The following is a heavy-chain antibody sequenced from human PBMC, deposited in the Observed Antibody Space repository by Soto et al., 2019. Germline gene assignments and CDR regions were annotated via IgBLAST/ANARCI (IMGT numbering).Heavy chain of an antibody. V-gene: IGHV1-46*01. CDR1: GYTFTSYG. Sequence: ASVKVSCKASGYTFTSYGISWVRQAPGQGLEWMGVFKPTGGGSTSYAQRFQGRVTVTRDTSTSTVYMELGSLRFDDTAVYFCASYYGSGVEMDVWGQGTRVTVS. CDR3: ASYYGSGVEMDV. CDR2: FKPTGGGST. D-gene: IGHD3-10*01. J-gene: IGHJ6*02.